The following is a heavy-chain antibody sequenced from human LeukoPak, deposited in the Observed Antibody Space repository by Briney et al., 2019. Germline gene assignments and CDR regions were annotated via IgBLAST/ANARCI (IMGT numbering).Heavy chain of an antibody. CDR1: GFSFSSYG. J-gene: IGHJ4*02. Sequence: GGSLRLSCAASGFSFSSYGMHWVRQTPGKGLEWLAVISYDGSDKYYVDSVKGRFTISRDNSKNTLYLQMNCLRPDDTAVYHCAKDLRGSPTIDYWGQGTLVTVSS. V-gene: IGHV3-30*18. D-gene: IGHD1-26*01. CDR2: ISYDGSDK. CDR3: AKDLRGSPTIDY.